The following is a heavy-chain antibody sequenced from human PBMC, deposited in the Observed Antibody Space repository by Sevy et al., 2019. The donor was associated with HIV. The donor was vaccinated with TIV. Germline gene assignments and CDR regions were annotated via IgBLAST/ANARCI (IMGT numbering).Heavy chain of an antibody. J-gene: IGHJ4*02. CDR3: AKEYVTMVRGVIITPYFDY. CDR1: GFAFSSYA. Sequence: GGSLRLSCAASGFAFSSYAMSWVSQAPGKGLEWVSAISGSGGSTYYADSVKGRFTISRDNSKNTLYLQMNSLRAEDTAVYYCAKEYVTMVRGVIITPYFDYWGQGTLVTVSS. V-gene: IGHV3-23*01. CDR2: ISGSGGST. D-gene: IGHD3-10*01.